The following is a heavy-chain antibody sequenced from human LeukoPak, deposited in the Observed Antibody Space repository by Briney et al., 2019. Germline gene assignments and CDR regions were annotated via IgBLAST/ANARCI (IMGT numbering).Heavy chain of an antibody. CDR3: AKESTTVAGAWGYFDF. CDR2: IRGGGVTT. Sequence: GGSLRLSCAASGFTFSNYAMSWVRQAPGKGLEWVSAIRGGGVTTYYPDSVEGRFTISRDNSKNTLYLQINSLRVEDTAVYYCAKESTTVAGAWGYFDFWGQGALVTVSS. V-gene: IGHV3-23*01. J-gene: IGHJ4*02. CDR1: GFTFSNYA. D-gene: IGHD6-13*01.